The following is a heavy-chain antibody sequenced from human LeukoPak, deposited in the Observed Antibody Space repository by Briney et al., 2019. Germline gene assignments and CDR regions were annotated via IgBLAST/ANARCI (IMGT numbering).Heavy chain of an antibody. Sequence: GGSLRLSCAASGFTFSNYAMSWVRQAPGKGLEWFSAITDSGGDTYYADSVKGRFTISRDNSKNTLYLQMNSLRAEDTAVYYCAKELGSSPIGYFDYWGQGTLVTVSS. CDR2: ITDSGGDT. D-gene: IGHD6-13*01. V-gene: IGHV3-23*01. J-gene: IGHJ4*02. CDR1: GFTFSNYA. CDR3: AKELGSSPIGYFDY.